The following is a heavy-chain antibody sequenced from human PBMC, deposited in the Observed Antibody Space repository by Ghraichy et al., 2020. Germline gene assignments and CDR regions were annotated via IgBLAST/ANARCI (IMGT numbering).Heavy chain of an antibody. CDR3: AKAWGYCSGGTCPPYNWFDP. CDR1: GLTFSSYA. V-gene: IGHV3-23*01. Sequence: GGSLRISCVASGLTFSSYAMTWVRQAPGKGLEWVSSISAGGGSAYYADSVKGRFSISRDNSKDTMYLQMNSLRAEDAAVYFCAKAWGYCSGGTCPPYNWFDPWGQGTLVTVSS. D-gene: IGHD2-15*01. J-gene: IGHJ5*02. CDR2: ISAGGGSA.